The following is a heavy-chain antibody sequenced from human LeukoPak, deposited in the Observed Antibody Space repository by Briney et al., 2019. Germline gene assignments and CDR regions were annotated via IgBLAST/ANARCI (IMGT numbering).Heavy chain of an antibody. V-gene: IGHV4-34*01. D-gene: IGHD5-18*01. Sequence: SETLSLTCAVSGGSFSGYYWSWIRQPPRKGLEWIGEINHSGSTNYNPSLKSRITISVDTSKNQFSLKLSSVTAADTAVYYCARIKSRYSYNDYWGQGTLVTVSS. J-gene: IGHJ4*02. CDR3: ARIKSRYSYNDY. CDR2: INHSGST. CDR1: GGSFSGYY.